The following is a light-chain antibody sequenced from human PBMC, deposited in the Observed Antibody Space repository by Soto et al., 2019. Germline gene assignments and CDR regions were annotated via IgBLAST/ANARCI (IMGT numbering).Light chain of an antibody. CDR1: QRISSSY. Sequence: EIVLTQSPGTLSLSPGERATLSCRASQRISSSYLAWYQHKPGQAPRLLLYCASSRATGIPDRFSGSGSGTDFTLTISRLEPEDFAVYYCLHYGRSPPYTFGQGTKLEIK. V-gene: IGKV3-20*01. J-gene: IGKJ2*01. CDR3: LHYGRSPPYT. CDR2: CAS.